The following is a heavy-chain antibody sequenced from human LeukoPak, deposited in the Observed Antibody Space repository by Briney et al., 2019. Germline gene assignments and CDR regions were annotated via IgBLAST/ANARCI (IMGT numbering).Heavy chain of an antibody. CDR3: STDSLVQNY. Sequence: GGSLRLSCVASGFTFSNYWMHWVRQAPGKGPEWVSRINKDGSITNFADSVKGRFTISRDNAKNTVYLQMNSLKTEDTALYYCSTDSLVQNYWGQGTLVTVSS. D-gene: IGHD2-8*02. CDR2: INKDGSIT. J-gene: IGHJ4*02. CDR1: GFTFSNYW. V-gene: IGHV3-74*01.